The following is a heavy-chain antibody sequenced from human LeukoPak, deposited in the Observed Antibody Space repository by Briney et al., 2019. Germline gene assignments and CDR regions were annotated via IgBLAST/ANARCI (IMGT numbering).Heavy chain of an antibody. CDR2: INWNGGST. V-gene: IGHV3-20*04. D-gene: IGHD6-13*01. CDR3: AKGGGIAAPGGDFDY. J-gene: IGHJ4*02. Sequence: GGSLRLSCAASGFTFDDYGMSWVRQVPGKGLEWVSGINWNGGSTGYADSVKGRFTISRDNVKNSLYLQMNSLRAEDTAFYYCAKGGGIAAPGGDFDYWGQGTLVAVSS. CDR1: GFTFDDYG.